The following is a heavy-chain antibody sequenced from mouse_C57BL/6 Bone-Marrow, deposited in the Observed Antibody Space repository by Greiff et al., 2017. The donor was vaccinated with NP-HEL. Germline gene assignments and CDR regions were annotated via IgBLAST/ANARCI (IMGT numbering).Heavy chain of an antibody. D-gene: IGHD1-1*01. CDR1: GFTFSSYA. CDR3: ARGDYYGSSPFWYFDV. J-gene: IGHJ1*03. Sequence: EVKVVESGGGLVKPGGSLKLSCAASGFTFSSYAMSWVRQTQEKRLEWVATISDGGSYTYYPDNVKGRFTISRDNAKNNLYLQMSHLKSEDTAMYYCARGDYYGSSPFWYFDVWGTGTTVTVSS. CDR2: ISDGGSYT. V-gene: IGHV5-4*03.